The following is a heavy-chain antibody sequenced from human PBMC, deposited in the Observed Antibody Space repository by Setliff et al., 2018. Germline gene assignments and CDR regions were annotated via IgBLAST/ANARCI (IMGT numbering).Heavy chain of an antibody. V-gene: IGHV4-39*07. CDR1: GGSISSSSYY. D-gene: IGHD1-26*01. Sequence: SETLSLTCTVSGGSISSSSYYWGWIRQPPGKGLEWIGSIHYSGSTYYNPSLKSRVTISVDTSKNQFSLKLSSVTAADTAVYYCARGGDSGSYFLANHDAFDIWGQGTMVTVSS. J-gene: IGHJ3*02. CDR2: IHYSGST. CDR3: ARGGDSGSYFLANHDAFDI.